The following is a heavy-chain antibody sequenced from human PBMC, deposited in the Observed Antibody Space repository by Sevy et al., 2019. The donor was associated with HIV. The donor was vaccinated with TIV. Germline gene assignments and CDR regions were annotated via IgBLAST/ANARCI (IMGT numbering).Heavy chain of an antibody. D-gene: IGHD6-13*01. V-gene: IGHV3-53*01. CDR1: GFDVSNNY. J-gene: IGHJ5*02. CDR2: IYSSGTT. CDR3: ARDYSRRPGWFDP. Sequence: GGSPRLSCAGSGFDVSNNYMSWVRQAPGKGLEWVSIIYSSGTTYYADSVKGQFTISRDKSKNTVYLQMSSLRADDTAFYHCARDYSRRPGWFDPWGQGTLVTVSS.